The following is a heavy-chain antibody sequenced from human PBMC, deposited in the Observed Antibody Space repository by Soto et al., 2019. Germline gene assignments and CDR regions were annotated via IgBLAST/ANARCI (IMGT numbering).Heavy chain of an antibody. CDR2: IYYSGST. V-gene: IGHV4-59*01. D-gene: IGHD2-21*02. Sequence: SETLSLTCTVSGGSISSYYWSWIRQPPGKGLEWIGYIYYSGSTNYNPSLKSRVTISVDTSKNQFSLKLSSVTAADTAVYYCARVDLDCGGDCYRDYWGQGTLVTVPS. J-gene: IGHJ4*02. CDR1: GGSISSYY. CDR3: ARVDLDCGGDCYRDY.